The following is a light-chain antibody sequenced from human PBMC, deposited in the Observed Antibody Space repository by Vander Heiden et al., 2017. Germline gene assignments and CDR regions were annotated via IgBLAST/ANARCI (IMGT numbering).Light chain of an antibody. J-gene: IGKJ4*01. CDR3: QQRSNWPPEVT. CDR2: DAS. V-gene: IGKV3-11*01. CDR1: QSVSNY. Sequence: EIVLTQSPATLSLPPGERATLSCRASQSVSNYLAWYQHKPGQAPRLLIYDASNRAAGIPARFSGSGSGTDFTLTISSLEPEDFAVYYCQQRSNWPPEVTFGGGTKVEIK.